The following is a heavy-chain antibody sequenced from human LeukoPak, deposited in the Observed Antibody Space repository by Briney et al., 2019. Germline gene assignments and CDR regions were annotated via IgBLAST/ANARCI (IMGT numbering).Heavy chain of an antibody. CDR3: ARGELLWPY. CDR2: INHSGST. V-gene: IGHV4-34*01. J-gene: IGHJ4*02. Sequence: SETLSLTCAVYGGSFSGYYWSWIRQPPGKGLEWIGEINHSGSTNYNPSLKSRVTISVDTSKNQFSLKLSSVTAADTAVYYCARGELLWPYWGQGALVTVSS. CDR1: GGSFSGYY. D-gene: IGHD3-10*01.